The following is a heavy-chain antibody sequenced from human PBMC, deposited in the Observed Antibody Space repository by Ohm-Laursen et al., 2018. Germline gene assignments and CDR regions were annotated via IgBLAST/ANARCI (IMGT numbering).Heavy chain of an antibody. Sequence: PSDTLSLTCTVSGGSISSYYWSWIRQPPGKGLEWIGYIYYSGSTNYNPSLKSRVTISVDTSKNQFSLKLSSVTAADTAVYYCARVLSGRKAIDYWGQGTLVTVSS. J-gene: IGHJ4*02. CDR2: IYYSGST. D-gene: IGHD3-10*01. CDR1: GGSISSYY. CDR3: ARVLSGRKAIDY. V-gene: IGHV4-59*07.